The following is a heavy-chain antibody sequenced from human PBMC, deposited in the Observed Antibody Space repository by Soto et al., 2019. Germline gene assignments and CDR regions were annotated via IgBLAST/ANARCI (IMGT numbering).Heavy chain of an antibody. Sequence: GASVKVSCKASGYTFTSFDISWVRQATGQGLEWMGGIIPIFGTANYAQKFQGRVTITADESTSTAYMELSSLRSEDTAVYYCARGPYDSSGYYTPGADYYYGMDVWGQGTTVTVSS. CDR2: IIPIFGTA. V-gene: IGHV1-69*13. D-gene: IGHD3-22*01. CDR3: ARGPYDSSGYYTPGADYYYGMDV. CDR1: GYTFTSFD. J-gene: IGHJ6*02.